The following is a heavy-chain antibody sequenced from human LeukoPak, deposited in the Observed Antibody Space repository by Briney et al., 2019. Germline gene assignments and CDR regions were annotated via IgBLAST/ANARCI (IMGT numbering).Heavy chain of an antibody. CDR3: VRDWEGFNFDI. CDR1: GGSVSSYY. CDR2: VYNSGST. D-gene: IGHD1-26*01. J-gene: IGHJ3*02. V-gene: IGHV4-59*02. Sequence: SETLSLTCTVSGGSVSSYYWGWVRQPPGEGLGWIAYVYNSGSTNYNPSLKSRVTISVDRSKNQFSLKMNSVTAADTAVYYCVRDWEGFNFDIWGQGTMVTVSS.